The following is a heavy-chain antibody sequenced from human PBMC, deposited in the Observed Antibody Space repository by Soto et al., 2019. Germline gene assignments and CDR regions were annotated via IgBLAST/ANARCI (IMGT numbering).Heavy chain of an antibody. Sequence: QVQLQESGPGLVKPSETLSLTCTVSGGSVSSGNYYWSWIRQPPGKGLEWIGYFYYTGSTNYNPSLKRRVNISIDASKNQFSLRLSSVTAADTAVYYCARSMHYSDGSNYSPFDYWGQGTLVTVSS. CDR1: GGSVSSGNYY. V-gene: IGHV4-61*01. J-gene: IGHJ4*02. CDR3: ARSMHYSDGSNYSPFDY. CDR2: FYYTGST. D-gene: IGHD3-22*01.